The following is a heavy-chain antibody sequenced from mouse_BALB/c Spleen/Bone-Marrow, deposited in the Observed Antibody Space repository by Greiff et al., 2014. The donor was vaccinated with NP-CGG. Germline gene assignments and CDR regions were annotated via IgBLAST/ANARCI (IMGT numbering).Heavy chain of an antibody. J-gene: IGHJ4*01. V-gene: IGHV1-74*01. D-gene: IGHD2-1*01. CDR1: GYNFTSSW. CDR2: IDPSNSET. Sequence: QVQLQQSGAELVRPGASVKMSCKASGYNFTSSWMHWVKQRPGQGLEWIGMIDPSNSETKLNPKFRDKATLNVDKSSNTAYIQLSSLTAEDSAVYYCASNHFAFDYWGRGTPVTVSA. CDR3: ASNHFAFDY.